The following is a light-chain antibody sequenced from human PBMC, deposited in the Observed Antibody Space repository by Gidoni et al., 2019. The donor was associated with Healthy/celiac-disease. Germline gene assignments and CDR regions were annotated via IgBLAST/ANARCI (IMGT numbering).Light chain of an antibody. CDR2: AAS. V-gene: IGKV1-39*01. CDR1: QSISSY. Sequence: SVGDRVTITCRASQSISSYLNWYQQKPGKAPKLLIYAASSLQSGVPSRFSGSGSGTDFTLTISSLQPEDFATYYCQQSYSTPYTFGQGTKLEIK. J-gene: IGKJ2*01. CDR3: QQSYSTPYT.